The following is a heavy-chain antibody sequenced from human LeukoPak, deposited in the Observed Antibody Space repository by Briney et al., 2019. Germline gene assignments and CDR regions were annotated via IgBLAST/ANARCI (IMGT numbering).Heavy chain of an antibody. J-gene: IGHJ5*02. Sequence: SLRLSCAASGFTFDVYVMHCARPATGKGLVWVAGLCWNSGSIGYADSVKGRFTISRDNAKNSLYLQMNSLRAEDTALYYCAKGNGYYYGSGSHNWFDPWGQGTLVTVSS. D-gene: IGHD3-10*01. CDR1: GFTFDVYV. CDR3: AKGNGYYYGSGSHNWFDP. V-gene: IGHV3-9*01. CDR2: LCWNSGSI.